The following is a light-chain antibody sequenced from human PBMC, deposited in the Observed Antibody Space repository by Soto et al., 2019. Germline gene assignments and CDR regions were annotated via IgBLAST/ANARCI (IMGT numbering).Light chain of an antibody. Sequence: QSVRTQPPSVSAAPGQKVTISCSGSNSNIGNNYVSWYQQLPGTAPKLLIYDNNKRPSGIPDRFSGSKSGTSATLGITGLQTGDEADYYCGTWDSSLSATYVFGTGTRSPS. CDR3: GTWDSSLSATYV. J-gene: IGLJ1*01. V-gene: IGLV1-51*01. CDR1: NSNIGNNY. CDR2: DNN.